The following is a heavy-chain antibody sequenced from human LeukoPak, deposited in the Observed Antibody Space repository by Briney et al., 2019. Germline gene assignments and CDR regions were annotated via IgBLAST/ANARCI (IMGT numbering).Heavy chain of an antibody. J-gene: IGHJ4*02. D-gene: IGHD6-13*01. Sequence: GGSLRLSCAASGFTFSSYAMNWVRQAPGKGLEWVSGIGYTGDSTFYADSVEGRFTVSRDSAKNALFLHINSLRADDTALYYCAKTQGSSWYGADYWGQGTLVTVSS. CDR1: GFTFSSYA. V-gene: IGHV3-23*01. CDR3: AKTQGSSWYGADY. CDR2: IGYTGDST.